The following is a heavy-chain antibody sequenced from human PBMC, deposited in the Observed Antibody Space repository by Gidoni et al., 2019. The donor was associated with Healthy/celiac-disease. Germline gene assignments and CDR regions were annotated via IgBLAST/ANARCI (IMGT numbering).Heavy chain of an antibody. CDR3: ARGPYLGSGYSSNNLPPDY. J-gene: IGHJ4*02. V-gene: IGHV3-30-3*01. Sequence: QVQLVESGGGMVQPGRCLRLSCAASGFTCSSYAVHWVRQAPGQGLEWVTIISYDGSNKYCADSVEGRFTISRDNSKSALYLQMNSLRAEDTAVYYCARGPYLGSGYSSNNLPPDYWGQGTLVTVSS. CDR1: GFTCSSYA. D-gene: IGHD6-13*01. CDR2: ISYDGSNK.